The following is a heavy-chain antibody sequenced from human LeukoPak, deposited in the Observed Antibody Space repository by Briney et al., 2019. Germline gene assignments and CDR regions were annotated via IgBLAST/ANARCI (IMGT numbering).Heavy chain of an antibody. V-gene: IGHV4-31*03. D-gene: IGHD5-24*01. CDR1: GGSISSGGYY. CDR3: AREMATISSGFDY. Sequence: RSETLSLTCTVSGGSISSGGYYWSWIRQHPGKGLEWIGYIYYSGSTYYNPSLKSRVTISVDTSKNQFSLKLSSVTAADTAVYYCAREMATISSGFDYWGQGTLVTVSS. J-gene: IGHJ4*02. CDR2: IYYSGST.